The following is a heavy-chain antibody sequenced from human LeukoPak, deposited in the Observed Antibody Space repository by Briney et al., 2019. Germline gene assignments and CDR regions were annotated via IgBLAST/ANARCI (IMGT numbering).Heavy chain of an antibody. Sequence: ASVTVSCKASGYTFTGYYMHWVRQAPGQGLEWMGWINPNSGGTNYAQKFQGRVTMTRDTSISTAYMELSRLRSDDTAVYYCARDTDIKGWLQPGYFDYWGQGTLVTVSS. CDR3: ARDTDIKGWLQPGYFDY. CDR1: GYTFTGYY. J-gene: IGHJ4*02. D-gene: IGHD5-24*01. CDR2: INPNSGGT. V-gene: IGHV1-2*02.